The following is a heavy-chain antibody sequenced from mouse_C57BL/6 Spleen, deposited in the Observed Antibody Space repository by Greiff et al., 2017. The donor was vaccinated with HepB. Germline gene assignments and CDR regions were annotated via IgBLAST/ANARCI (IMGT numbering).Heavy chain of an antibody. CDR3: ARGSYDYDDYYAMDY. V-gene: IGHV1-55*01. CDR1: GYTFTSYW. CDR2: IYPGSGST. J-gene: IGHJ4*01. Sequence: QVQLQQPGAELVKPGASVKMSCKASGYTFTSYWITWVKQRPGQSLEWIGDIYPGSGSTNYNEKFKSKATLTVDTSSSTAYMQLSSLTSEDSAVYYCARGSYDYDDYYAMDYWGQGTSVTVSS. D-gene: IGHD2-4*01.